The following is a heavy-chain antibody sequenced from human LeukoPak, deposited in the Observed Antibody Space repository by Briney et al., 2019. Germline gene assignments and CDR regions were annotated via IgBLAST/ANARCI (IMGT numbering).Heavy chain of an antibody. J-gene: IGHJ5*02. Sequence: PGGSLRLSCAASGFTFSSYSMNWVRQPPGKGLEWVSSISSSSSYIYYADSVKGRFTISRDNAKNSLYLQMNRLRAEDTAVYYCARKGDSSWYVLSWFDPWGQGTLVTVSS. CDR2: ISSSSSYI. CDR3: ARKGDSSWYVLSWFDP. CDR1: GFTFSSYS. D-gene: IGHD6-13*01. V-gene: IGHV3-21*01.